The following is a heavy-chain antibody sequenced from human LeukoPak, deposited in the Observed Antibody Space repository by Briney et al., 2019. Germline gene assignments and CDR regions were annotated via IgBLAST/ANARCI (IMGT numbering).Heavy chain of an antibody. J-gene: IGHJ4*02. CDR3: ARATSGIRDGYNWHFDY. Sequence: GGSLRLSCATSGFSFSIYGIHWVRQAPGKGLEWVSSITSSSIYIYYADSVKGRFTISRDNAKNSLYLQMNSLRAADTAIYYCARATSGIRDGYNWHFDYWGQGTLVTVSS. D-gene: IGHD5-24*01. CDR1: GFSFSIYG. CDR2: ITSSSIYI. V-gene: IGHV3-21*01.